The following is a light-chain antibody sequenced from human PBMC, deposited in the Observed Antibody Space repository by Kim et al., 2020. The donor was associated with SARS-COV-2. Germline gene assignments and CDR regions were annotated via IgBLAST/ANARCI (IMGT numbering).Light chain of an antibody. CDR1: SSDVGAYNY. CDR3: SSYAGTNNLV. Sequence: QSALTQPPSASGSPGQSVTISCTGTSSDVGAYNYVSWYQQHPGKAPKLMIYEVSKRPSGVPDRFSGSKSGNTASLTVSGLQTEDEADYYYSSYAGTNNLVFGGGTQLTVL. J-gene: IGLJ2*01. V-gene: IGLV2-8*01. CDR2: EVS.